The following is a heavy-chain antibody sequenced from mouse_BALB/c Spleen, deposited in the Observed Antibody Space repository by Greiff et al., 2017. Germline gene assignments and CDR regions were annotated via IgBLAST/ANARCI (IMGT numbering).Heavy chain of an antibody. Sequence: VQLKESGGGLVQPGGSLKLSCAASGFTFSSYGMSWVRQTPDKRLELVATINSNGGSTYYPDSVKGRFTISRDNAKNTLYLQMSSLKSEDTAMYYCAREKYGNYYFDYWGQGTTLTVSS. J-gene: IGHJ2*01. CDR2: INSNGGST. CDR3: AREKYGNYYFDY. V-gene: IGHV5-6-3*01. D-gene: IGHD2-10*02. CDR1: GFTFSSYG.